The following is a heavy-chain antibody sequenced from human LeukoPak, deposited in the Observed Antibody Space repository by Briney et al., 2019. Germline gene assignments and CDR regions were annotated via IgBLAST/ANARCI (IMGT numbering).Heavy chain of an antibody. CDR2: IIPIFGTA. V-gene: IGHV1-69*05. D-gene: IGHD6-6*01. CDR3: ALAARSRGPFDY. Sequence: GASVKVSCKASGGTFSSYAISWVRQAPGQGLEWMGGIIPIFGTANYAQKFQGRVTITTDESTSTAYMELSSLRSENTAVYYCALAARSRGPFDYWGQGTLVTVSS. J-gene: IGHJ4*02. CDR1: GGTFSSYA.